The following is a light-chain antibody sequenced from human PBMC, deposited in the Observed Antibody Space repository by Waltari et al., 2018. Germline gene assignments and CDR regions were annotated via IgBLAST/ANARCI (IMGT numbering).Light chain of an antibody. CDR2: DFI. CDR3: SAYTRGVV. J-gene: IGLJ2*01. Sequence: QSALTQIASVAGSPGQSITISCTGTSSDVGDHNYVSWYQQHRGKLPKLLIYDFISRPSGVSTRFAASRSGNTASLTISGLQAEDEADYYCSAYTRGVVFGGGTQLTVL. CDR1: SSDVGDHNY. V-gene: IGLV2-14*03.